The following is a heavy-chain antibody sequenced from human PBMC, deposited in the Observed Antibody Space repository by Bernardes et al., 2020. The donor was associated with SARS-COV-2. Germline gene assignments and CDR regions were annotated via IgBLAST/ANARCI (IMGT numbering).Heavy chain of an antibody. Sequence: GGSLRLSCAASGFTFSSYAMHWVRQAPGKGLEWVAVISYDGSNKYYADSVKGRFTISRDNSKNTLYLQMNSLRAEDTAVYYCARGPLRYFDWQIAPLDYWGQGTLVTVSS. J-gene: IGHJ4*02. D-gene: IGHD3-9*01. CDR2: ISYDGSNK. CDR1: GFTFSSYA. V-gene: IGHV3-30-3*01. CDR3: ARGPLRYFDWQIAPLDY.